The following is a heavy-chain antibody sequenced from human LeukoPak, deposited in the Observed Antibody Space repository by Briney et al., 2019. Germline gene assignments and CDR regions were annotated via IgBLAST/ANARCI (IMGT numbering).Heavy chain of an antibody. D-gene: IGHD6-6*01. CDR3: AKDTAPRPRWFDS. Sequence: GGSLRLSCVTSGFTFSGYAMSWVRQAPGKGLEWVSSISGSGGTTYYADSVKGRFTISRDNSKNSLYLQMNSLRAEDAAVYYCAKDTAPRPRWFDSWGQGTLVTVSS. V-gene: IGHV3-23*01. CDR2: ISGSGGTT. CDR1: GFTFSGYA. J-gene: IGHJ5*01.